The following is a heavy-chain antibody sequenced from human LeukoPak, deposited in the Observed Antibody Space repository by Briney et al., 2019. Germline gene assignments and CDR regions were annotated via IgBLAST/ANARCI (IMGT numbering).Heavy chain of an antibody. CDR1: GLTFSSYS. D-gene: IGHD2-8*01. V-gene: IGHV3-48*04. CDR3: TRGGASTSYYWFY. Sequence: GGSLRLSCAASGLTFSSYSMNWVRQAPGKGLEWVSYISSSSSTIYYADSVKGRFTISRDNAKSSLYLQMDSLRGEDTAVYYCTRGGASTSYYWFYWGQGTLVTVSS. CDR2: ISSSSSTI. J-gene: IGHJ4*02.